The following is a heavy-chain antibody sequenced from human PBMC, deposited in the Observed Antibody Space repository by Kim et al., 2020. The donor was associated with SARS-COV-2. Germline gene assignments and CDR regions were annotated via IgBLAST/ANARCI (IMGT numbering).Heavy chain of an antibody. CDR1: GGSISSSSYY. V-gene: IGHV4-39*01. D-gene: IGHD3-3*01. Sequence: SETLSLTCTVSGGSISSSSYYWGWLRQPPGKGLEWIGSIYYSGSTYYNPSLKSRATISVDTSKNQFSLKLSSVTAADTAVYYGSSRVAAVTVLEGWDFD. CDR3: SSRVAAVTVLEGWDFD. J-gene: IGHJ2*01. CDR2: IYYSGST.